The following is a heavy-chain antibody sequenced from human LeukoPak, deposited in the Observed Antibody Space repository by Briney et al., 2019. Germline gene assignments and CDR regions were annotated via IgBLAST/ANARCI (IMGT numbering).Heavy chain of an antibody. CDR3: ARDEAATMVRGVIDDAFDI. D-gene: IGHD3-10*01. V-gene: IGHV3-48*01. Sequence: GGSLRLSCAASGFTFDDYAMHWVRQAPGKGLEWVSYISSSSSTIYYADSVKGRFTISRDNAKNSLYLRMNSLRAEDTAVYYCARDEAATMVRGVIDDAFDIWGQGTMVTVSS. CDR1: GFTFDDYA. J-gene: IGHJ3*02. CDR2: ISSSSSTI.